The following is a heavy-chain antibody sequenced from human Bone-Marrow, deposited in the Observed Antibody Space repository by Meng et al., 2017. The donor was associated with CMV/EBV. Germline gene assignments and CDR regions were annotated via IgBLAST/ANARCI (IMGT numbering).Heavy chain of an antibody. CDR2: IGIVGDT. CDR1: GFTFSAYD. Sequence: GGSLRPSCVASGFTFSAYDMHWVRQLTGKGLEWVSGIGIVGDTYYAGSVKGRFTISRENAKKSLYLEMNSLRAGDTAVYYCARRDVRTSYGMDVWGQGTTVTVSS. CDR3: ARRDVRTSYGMDV. V-gene: IGHV3-13*01. J-gene: IGHJ6*02. D-gene: IGHD1-1*01.